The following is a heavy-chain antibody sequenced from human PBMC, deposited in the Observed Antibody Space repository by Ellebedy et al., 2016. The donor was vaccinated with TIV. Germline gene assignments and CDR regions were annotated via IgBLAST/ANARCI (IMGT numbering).Heavy chain of an antibody. D-gene: IGHD3/OR15-3a*01. V-gene: IGHV4-4*02. CDR3: ARDWTRGGGYCASWFDP. CDR2: VYHSGHT. CDR1: GGSINSDNY. J-gene: IGHJ5*02. Sequence: MPGGSLRLSCGVSGGSINSDNYWSWVRQSPGRGLEWIGEVYHSGHTNYNPSLRSRVSISVDKSKRQFSLRLSSMTAADTAVYYCARDWTRGGGYCASWFDPWGQGTPVTVSS.